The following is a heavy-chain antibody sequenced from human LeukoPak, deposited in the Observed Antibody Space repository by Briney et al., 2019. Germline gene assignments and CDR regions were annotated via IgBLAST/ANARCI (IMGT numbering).Heavy chain of an antibody. CDR2: IYSDGST. CDR3: ARLPQQLADNFDY. J-gene: IGHJ4*02. V-gene: IGHV3-66*01. CDR1: GFTVSSNY. D-gene: IGHD6-13*01. Sequence: GGSLRLSCAASGFTVSSNYMSWVRQAPGKGLEWVSIIYSDGSTYYADSVKGRFTISRDNSKNTLYLQMNSLRAGDTAVYYCARLPQQLADNFDYWGQGTLVTVSS.